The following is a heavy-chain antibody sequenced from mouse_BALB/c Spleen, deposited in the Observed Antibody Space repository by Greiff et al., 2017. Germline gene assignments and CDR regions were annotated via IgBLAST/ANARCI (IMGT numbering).Heavy chain of an antibody. V-gene: IGHV5-6-5*01. J-gene: IGHJ3*01. CDR2: ISSGGST. CDR1: GFTFSSYA. D-gene: IGHD1-2*01. CDR3: ARGGYGYPFAY. Sequence: EVKLVESGGGLVKPGGSLKLSCAASGFTFSSYAMSWVRQTPEKRLEWVASISSGGSTYYPDSVKGRFTISRDNARNILYLQMSSLRSEDTAMYYCARGGYGYPFAYWGQGTLVTVSA.